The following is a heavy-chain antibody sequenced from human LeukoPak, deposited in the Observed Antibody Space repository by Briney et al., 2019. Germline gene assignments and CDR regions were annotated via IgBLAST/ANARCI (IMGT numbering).Heavy chain of an antibody. D-gene: IGHD1-26*01. V-gene: IGHV3-21*01. CDR1: GFRFSPYK. CDR2: ISSSSRDI. Sequence: GVSLTLSCLASGFRFSPYKMNWVRQPPGKGLEWVAAISSSSRDIFYADSVKGRFSISRDNTQNSLSLQMSSLKAEDTAVYYCVREAAATLFDYWGQGTLVTVSS. J-gene: IGHJ4*02. CDR3: VREAAATLFDY.